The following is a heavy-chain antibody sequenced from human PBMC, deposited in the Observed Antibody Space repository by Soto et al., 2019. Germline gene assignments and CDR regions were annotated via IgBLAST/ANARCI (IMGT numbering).Heavy chain of an antibody. Sequence: QVQLQESGPGLVKPSETLSLTCTVSGGSISSYYWSWIRQPPGKGLEWIGYIYYSGSTNYNPSLKSRVTISVDTPKNQFSLKLSSVTAADTAVYYCARGINDFWSGYLSGPFDYWGQGTLVTVSS. V-gene: IGHV4-59*01. CDR3: ARGINDFWSGYLSGPFDY. CDR1: GGSISSYY. CDR2: IYYSGST. J-gene: IGHJ4*02. D-gene: IGHD3-3*01.